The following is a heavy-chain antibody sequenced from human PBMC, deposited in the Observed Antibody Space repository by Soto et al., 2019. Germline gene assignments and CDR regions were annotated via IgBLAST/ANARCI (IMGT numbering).Heavy chain of an antibody. CDR1: GGTFSSYA. D-gene: IGHD6-13*01. J-gene: IGHJ6*02. CDR2: IIPIFGTA. Sequence: SVKVSCKASGGTFSSYAISWVRQAPGQGLEWMGGIIPIFGTANYAQKFQGRVTITADESTSTAYMELSSLRSEDTAVYYCARDGPIAAAGRENYYYYGMDVWGQGTTVTVSS. CDR3: ARDGPIAAAGRENYYYYGMDV. V-gene: IGHV1-69*13.